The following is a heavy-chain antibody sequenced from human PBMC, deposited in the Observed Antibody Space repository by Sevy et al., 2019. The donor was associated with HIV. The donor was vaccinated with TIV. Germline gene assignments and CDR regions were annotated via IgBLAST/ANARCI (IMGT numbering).Heavy chain of an antibody. CDR2: IIPRVGLT. J-gene: IGHJ4*02. Sequence: ASVKVSCKASGGSLSNYGMNWVRQAPGQGLEWTGGIIPRVGLTNYAQKFQDRATITADESTSTVYIEVRRLTSEDTGVYYCASVRPCGGDCYFFDSWGQGTLVTVS. V-gene: IGHV1-69*10. CDR3: ASVRPCGGDCYFFDS. CDR1: GGSLSNYG. D-gene: IGHD2-21*01.